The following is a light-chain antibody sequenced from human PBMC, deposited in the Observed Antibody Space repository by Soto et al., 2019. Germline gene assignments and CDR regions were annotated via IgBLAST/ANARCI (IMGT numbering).Light chain of an antibody. V-gene: IGKV3-20*01. CDR3: QQFSTSPYT. Sequence: EIVLTQSPDTLSLSPGERATLSCRASQTVTRSSLAWYQQKPGRAPTLLIHGASTRAAGIPDRFSASGSGTHFTLTITRLEPEDFAVYFCQQFSTSPYTFGQGTKVEIK. CDR2: GAS. J-gene: IGKJ2*01. CDR1: QTVTRSS.